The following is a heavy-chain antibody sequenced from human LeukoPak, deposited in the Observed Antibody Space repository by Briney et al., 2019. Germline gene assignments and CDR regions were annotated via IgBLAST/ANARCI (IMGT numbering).Heavy chain of an antibody. J-gene: IGHJ4*02. CDR3: ARYSSGWYFGY. CDR1: GGSISGYY. D-gene: IGHD6-19*01. CDR2: IYYSGNT. V-gene: IGHV4-59*01. Sequence: LETLSLTCTVSGGSISGYYWSWIRQPPGKGLEWIGYIYYSGNTNYNPSLKSRVTISVDTSKNQFSLKLSSVTAADTAVYYCARYSSGWYFGYWGQGTLVTVSS.